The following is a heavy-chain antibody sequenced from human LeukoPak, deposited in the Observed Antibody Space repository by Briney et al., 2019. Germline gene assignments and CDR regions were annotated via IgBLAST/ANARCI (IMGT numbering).Heavy chain of an antibody. CDR3: ARAQSLTSFGMDF. D-gene: IGHD2/OR15-2a*01. CDR2: INHSGST. CDR1: GGSFSGYY. J-gene: IGHJ6*02. Sequence: SETLSLTCAVYGGSFSGYYWSWLRQPPGKGREWMGEINHSGSTNYNPSLKRRVTISVDKSKNQFSLKLSSVTAADTAVYYCARAQSLTSFGMDFWGQGTTVTVSS. V-gene: IGHV4-34*01.